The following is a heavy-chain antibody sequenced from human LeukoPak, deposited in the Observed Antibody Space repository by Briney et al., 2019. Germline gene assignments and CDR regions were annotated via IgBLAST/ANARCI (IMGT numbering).Heavy chain of an antibody. CDR2: IWYDGSNK. CDR1: GFTFSSYG. D-gene: IGHD3-16*02. CDR3: ARRAITFGGVIVNDYYYGMDV. J-gene: IGHJ6*04. Sequence: GGSLRLSCAASGFTFSSYGMHWVRQAPGKGLEWVAVIWYDGSNKYYADSVKGRFTISRDNSKNTLYLQMNRLRAEDTAVYYCARRAITFGGVIVNDYYYGMDVWGKGTTVTVSS. V-gene: IGHV3-33*01.